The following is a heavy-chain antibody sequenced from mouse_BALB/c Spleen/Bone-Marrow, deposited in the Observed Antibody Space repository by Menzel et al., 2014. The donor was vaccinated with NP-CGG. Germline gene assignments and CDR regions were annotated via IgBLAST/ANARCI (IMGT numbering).Heavy chain of an antibody. V-gene: IGHV1S81*02. CDR2: INPSNGGT. CDR1: GYTFTSYY. CDR3: SRGRRDALDY. Sequence: VKLVESGAELVKPGASVKLSCKASGYTFTSYYMCWVKQRPGQGLEWFGEINPSNGGTNFNEKFKNKATLTVDKSSSTAYMQLSSLTSEDSAVYYCSRGRRDALDYWGQGTSVTVSS. J-gene: IGHJ4*01.